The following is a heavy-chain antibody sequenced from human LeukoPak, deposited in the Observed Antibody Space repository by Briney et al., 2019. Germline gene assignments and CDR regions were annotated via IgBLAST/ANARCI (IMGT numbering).Heavy chain of an antibody. CDR1: RFTFTVDR. CDR3: ARGRGVGV. D-gene: IGHD5-12*01. CDR2: INRDGSEK. Sequence: GGSLRLSCAPPRFTFTVDRTSRGPQAPGKGLEWVANINRDGSEKYYVDSVKGRFTISRYNAKNSPYLQMNSLRAEDTDVFYCARGRGVGVWGKGTTVTVSS. V-gene: IGHV3-7*01. J-gene: IGHJ6*04.